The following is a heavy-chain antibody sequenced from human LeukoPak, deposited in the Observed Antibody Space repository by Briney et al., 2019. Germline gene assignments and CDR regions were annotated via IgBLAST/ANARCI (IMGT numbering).Heavy chain of an antibody. CDR3: VHRRGYHYGYGAFDH. J-gene: IGHJ4*02. CDR2: VYWHNDE. CDR1: GFSLHSGGEA. V-gene: IGHV2-5*04. D-gene: IGHD5-18*01. Sequence: SGPTLVNSPQTVTLTCSFSGFSLHSGGEAVGWVRQPPGKAPELLTLVYWHNDERYSPSLRARLNITKDASKNQVVLTMINMDPVDTGTYYCVHRRGYHYGYGAFDHWGQGTRLIVSS.